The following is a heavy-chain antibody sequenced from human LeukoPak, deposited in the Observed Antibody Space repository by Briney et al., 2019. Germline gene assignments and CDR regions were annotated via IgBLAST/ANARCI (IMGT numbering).Heavy chain of an antibody. D-gene: IGHD6-13*01. CDR3: AKDRVGIAAAGTGDY. V-gene: IGHV3-11*01. Sequence: GGSLRLSCAASGFTFSDYYMSWIRQTPGKGLEWVSYISSSGSTIYYADSVKGRFTISRDNAKNSLYLQMNSLRAEDTAVYYCAKDRVGIAAAGTGDYWGQGTLVTVSS. CDR1: GFTFSDYY. CDR2: ISSSGSTI. J-gene: IGHJ4*02.